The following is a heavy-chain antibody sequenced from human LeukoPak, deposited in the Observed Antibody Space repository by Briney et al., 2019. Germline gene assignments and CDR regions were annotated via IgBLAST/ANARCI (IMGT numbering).Heavy chain of an antibody. CDR1: GGSITSNY. J-gene: IGHJ4*02. CDR2: IYYDGSI. V-gene: IGHV4-59*08. CDR3: ARYGAGWYAFDY. D-gene: IGHD6-19*01. Sequence: PSETLSLTCTVSGGSITSNYWSWIRQPPGKGLEWIGYIYYDGSINYNPSLKSRVTISVDTSKSQLSLNPTSVTAADTAVYYCARYGAGWYAFDYWGQGTLVTVSS.